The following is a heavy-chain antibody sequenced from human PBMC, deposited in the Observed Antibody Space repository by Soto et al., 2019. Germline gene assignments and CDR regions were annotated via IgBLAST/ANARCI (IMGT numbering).Heavy chain of an antibody. CDR1: GFTFSDYA. CDR3: AKGGRQWLVTSDFNY. J-gene: IGHJ4*02. CDR2: VSHDGRNT. D-gene: IGHD6-19*01. V-gene: IGHV3-30*18. Sequence: VQLVESGGGVVQPGRSLRLSCAASGFTFSDYAMHWVRQAPGKGLEGVAVVSHDGRNTHYADSVKGRFTISRDSSKNTVALEMTSLRAEDTAVYYCAKGGRQWLVTSDFNYWGQGALVTVSS.